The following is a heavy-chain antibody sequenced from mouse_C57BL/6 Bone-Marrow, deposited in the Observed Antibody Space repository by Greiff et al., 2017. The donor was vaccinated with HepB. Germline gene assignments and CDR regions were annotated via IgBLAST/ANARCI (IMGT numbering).Heavy chain of an antibody. CDR3: TRAVYYGNYVGYFDV. D-gene: IGHD2-1*01. CDR2: ISSGGDYI. CDR1: GFTFSSYA. Sequence: EVKVVESGEGLVKPGGSLKLSCAASGFTFSSYAMSWVRQTPEKRLEWVAYISSGGDYIYYADTVKGRFTISRDNARNTLYLQMSSLKSEDTAMYYCTRAVYYGNYVGYFDVWGTGTTVTVSS. J-gene: IGHJ1*03. V-gene: IGHV5-9-1*02.